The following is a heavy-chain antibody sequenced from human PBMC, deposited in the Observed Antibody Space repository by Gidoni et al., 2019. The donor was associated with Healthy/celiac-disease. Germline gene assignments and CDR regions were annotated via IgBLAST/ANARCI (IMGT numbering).Heavy chain of an antibody. V-gene: IGHV4-34*01. CDR2: INHSGST. Sequence: QVQLQQWGAGLLKPSETLSLTCAAYGGSFSGDYWSWIRQPPGKGLEWIGEINHSGSTNYNPSLKSRVTISVDTSKNQFSLKLSSVTAADTAVYYCARGYSSPMDVWGKGTTVTVSS. CDR3: ARGYSSPMDV. D-gene: IGHD6-13*01. J-gene: IGHJ6*03. CDR1: GGSFSGDY.